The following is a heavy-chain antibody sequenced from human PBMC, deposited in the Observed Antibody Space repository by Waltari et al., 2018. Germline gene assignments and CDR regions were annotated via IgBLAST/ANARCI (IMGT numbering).Heavy chain of an antibody. Sequence: QVQLVQSGAEVKKPGASVKVSCKASGYTCTDYYMHWVRQAPGQGLEWMGWINPKSGGTKYAEKFQGRVTMTRDTSISTAYMDLSRLRSDDTAVYYCARELTVTTTAEYFQHWGQGTLITVSA. D-gene: IGHD4-17*01. V-gene: IGHV1-2*02. CDR1: GYTCTDYY. CDR3: ARELTVTTTAEYFQH. J-gene: IGHJ1*01. CDR2: INPKSGGT.